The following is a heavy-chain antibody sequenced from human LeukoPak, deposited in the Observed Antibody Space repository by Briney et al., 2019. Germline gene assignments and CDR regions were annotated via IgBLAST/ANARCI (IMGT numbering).Heavy chain of an antibody. CDR3: ARESFCSGGSCYSGRAFDI. CDR2: ISGSSNYI. Sequence: GGSLRLSCVASGFTFSSYSMNWVRLAPGKGLEWVSSISGSSNYIYYADSVKGRFTISRDNAKNTLYLQMNSLRAEDTAVYYCARESFCSGGSCYSGRAFDIWGQGTMVTVSS. D-gene: IGHD2-15*01. V-gene: IGHV3-21*01. J-gene: IGHJ3*02. CDR1: GFTFSSYS.